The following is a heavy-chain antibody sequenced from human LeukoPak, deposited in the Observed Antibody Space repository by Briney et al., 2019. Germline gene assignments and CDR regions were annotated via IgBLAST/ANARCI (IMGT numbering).Heavy chain of an antibody. CDR2: INPYNGGT. J-gene: IGHJ4*02. CDR3: ARAEGWLQLRPIDY. V-gene: IGHV1-2*02. D-gene: IGHD5-24*01. Sequence: ASVKVSCKASGYTFTAYYIHWVRQAPGQGLQWMGWINPYNGGTNFAQKFQGRVTMTRGTSIDTAYMELSRLTSDDTAVYYCARAEGWLQLRPIDYWGQGTLVTVSS. CDR1: GYTFTAYY.